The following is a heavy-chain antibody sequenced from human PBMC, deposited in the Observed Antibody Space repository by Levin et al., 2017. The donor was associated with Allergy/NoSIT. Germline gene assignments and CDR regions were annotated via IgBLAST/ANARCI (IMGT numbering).Heavy chain of an antibody. V-gene: IGHV3-23*01. CDR2: ITGGGFNT. CDR3: AKKQGGTSGFSFDV. CDR1: GFSISDYA. D-gene: IGHD1-1*01. Sequence: GGSLRLSCAVSGFSISDYAMAWVRQAPGKGLEWVSEITGGGFNTYYGDSVKGRFTVSRDDSKDTLYLDLNSLRAEDTAVYYCAKKQGGTSGFSFDVWGQGTMVTVSS. J-gene: IGHJ3*01.